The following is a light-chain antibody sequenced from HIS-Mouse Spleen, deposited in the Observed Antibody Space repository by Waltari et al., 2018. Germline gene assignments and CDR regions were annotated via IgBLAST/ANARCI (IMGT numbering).Light chain of an antibody. CDR2: EDS. J-gene: IGLJ2*01. Sequence: SYELTQPPSVSVSPGQTARITCSGDALPKKYAYWYQPKSGQAPVLVIYEDSKRPSGIPEGFSGSSSGTMATLTISGAQVEDEADYYCYSTDSSGNHRVFGGGTKLTVL. V-gene: IGLV3-10*01. CDR3: YSTDSSGNHRV. CDR1: ALPKKY.